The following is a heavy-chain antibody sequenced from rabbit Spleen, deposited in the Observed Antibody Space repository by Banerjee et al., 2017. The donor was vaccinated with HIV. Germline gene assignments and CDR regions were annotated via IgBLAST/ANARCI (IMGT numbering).Heavy chain of an antibody. CDR3: ARDGGTNFNYGTGSNL. V-gene: IGHV1S47*01. CDR1: GFDFSSYG. J-gene: IGHJ4*01. CDR2: IYDVGGRT. Sequence: QEQLVESGGGLVQPGGSLKLSCKASGFDFSSYGVSWVRQAPGKGLEWIGCIYDVGGRTWYASWVNGRFTITRSTSLNTVTLQLNSLTAADTATYFCARDGGTNFNYGTGSNLWGPGTLVTVS. D-gene: IGHD5-1*01.